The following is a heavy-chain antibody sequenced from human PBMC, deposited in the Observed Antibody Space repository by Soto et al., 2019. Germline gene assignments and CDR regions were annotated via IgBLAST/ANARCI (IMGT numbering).Heavy chain of an antibody. Sequence: PSETLSLTCAVSGGSISSSNWWSWVRQPPGKGLEWIGEIYHSGSTNYNPSLKSRVTISVDKSKNQFSLKLSSVTAADTAVYYCARGTYYDFWSGYYTNYYYYGMDVWGQGTTVTVSS. D-gene: IGHD3-3*01. CDR3: ARGTYYDFWSGYYTNYYYYGMDV. CDR1: GGSISSSNW. J-gene: IGHJ6*02. CDR2: IYHSGST. V-gene: IGHV4-4*02.